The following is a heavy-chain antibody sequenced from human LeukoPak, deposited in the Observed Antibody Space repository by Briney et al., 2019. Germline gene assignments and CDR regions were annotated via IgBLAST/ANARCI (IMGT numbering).Heavy chain of an antibody. D-gene: IGHD5-18*01. CDR1: GFTFSSYA. Sequence: SGGSLRLSCAASGFTFSSYAMHWVRQAPGKGLEWVAVISCDGSNKYYADSVKGRFTISRDNSKNTLYLQMNSLRAEDTAVYYCARAGYSYGYGELDYWGQGTLVTVSS. V-gene: IGHV3-30-3*01. CDR3: ARAGYSYGYGELDY. J-gene: IGHJ4*02. CDR2: ISCDGSNK.